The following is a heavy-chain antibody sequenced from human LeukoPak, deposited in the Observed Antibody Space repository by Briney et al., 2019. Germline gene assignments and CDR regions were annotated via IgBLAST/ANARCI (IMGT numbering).Heavy chain of an antibody. D-gene: IGHD1-26*01. CDR1: GFTFSSYW. V-gene: IGHV3-7*03. CDR2: IKQDGSEK. CDR3: ARENVARIVGASVNWFDP. J-gene: IGHJ5*02. Sequence: PGGSPRLSCAASGFTFSSYWMSWVRQAPGKGLEWVANIKQDGSEKYYVDSVKGRFTISRDNAKNSLYLQMNSLRAEDTAVYYCARENVARIVGASVNWFDPWGQGTLVTVSS.